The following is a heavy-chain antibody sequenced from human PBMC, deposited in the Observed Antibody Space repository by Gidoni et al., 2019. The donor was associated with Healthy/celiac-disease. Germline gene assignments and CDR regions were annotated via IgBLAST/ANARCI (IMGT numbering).Heavy chain of an antibody. Sequence: EVQLVESGGGLVKPGGSLSLSCAASGFTFSRYSMNWVRQAPGKGLEWVSSISSSSSYIYYADSVKGRFTISRDNAKNSLYLQMNSLRAEDTAVYYCARDSPSYSSPYYFDYWGQGTLVTVSS. V-gene: IGHV3-21*01. D-gene: IGHD6-6*01. CDR2: ISSSSSYI. J-gene: IGHJ4*02. CDR3: ARDSPSYSSPYYFDY. CDR1: GFTFSRYS.